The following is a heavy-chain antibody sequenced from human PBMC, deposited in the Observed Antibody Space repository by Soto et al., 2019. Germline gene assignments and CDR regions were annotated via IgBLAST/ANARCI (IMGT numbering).Heavy chain of an antibody. CDR3: ARIRRTIFGVIDY. V-gene: IGHV3-21*01. CDR2: ISSSSSYI. J-gene: IGHJ4*02. Sequence: PGGFLRLSCAASGFTFSSYSMNWVRQAPGKGLEWVSSISSSSSYIYYADSVKGRFTISRDNAKNSLYLQMNSLRAEDTAVYYCARIRRTIFGVIDYWGQGTLVTVSS. CDR1: GFTFSSYS. D-gene: IGHD3-3*01.